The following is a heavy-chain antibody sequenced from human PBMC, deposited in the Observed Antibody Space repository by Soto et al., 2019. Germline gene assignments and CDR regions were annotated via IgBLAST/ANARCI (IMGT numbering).Heavy chain of an antibody. CDR1: GGPFSSYA. V-gene: IGHV1-69*06. J-gene: IGHJ6*02. CDR3: ARQWLVPAGYYYYGMDV. Sequence: SVKVSCKASGGPFSSYAISWVRQAPGQGLEWMGGIIPIFGTANYAQKFQGRVTITADKSTSTAYMELSSLRSEDTAVYYCARQWLVPAGYYYYGMDVWGQGTTVTVSS. D-gene: IGHD6-19*01. CDR2: IIPIFGTA.